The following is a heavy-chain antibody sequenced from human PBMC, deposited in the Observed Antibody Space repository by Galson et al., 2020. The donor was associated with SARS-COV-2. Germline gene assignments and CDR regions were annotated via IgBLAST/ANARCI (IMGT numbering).Heavy chain of an antibody. CDR2: IYHSGST. V-gene: IGHV4-4*02. Sequence: ASETLSLTCAVSGGSISSSNWWSWVRQPPGKGLEWIGEIYHSGSTNYNPSLKSRVTISVDKSKNQFSLKLSSVTAADTAVYYCARVGAGVAGTITTMVWGQGTTVTVSS. CDR3: ARVGAGVAGTITTMV. J-gene: IGHJ6*02. D-gene: IGHD6-19*01. CDR1: GGSISSSNW.